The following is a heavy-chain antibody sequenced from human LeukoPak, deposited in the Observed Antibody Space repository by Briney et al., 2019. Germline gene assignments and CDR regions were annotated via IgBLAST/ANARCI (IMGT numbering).Heavy chain of an antibody. CDR3: ARGTPAVAGIDY. D-gene: IGHD6-19*01. J-gene: IGHJ4*02. CDR2: LLYDGTDW. Sequence: PGGSLRLSCAASSFTFTTDPMHWVRQTPGKGLEWLGVLLYDGTDWYYADSVRGRFTISRDNSKKTLYLQMNSLTREDTAVYYCARGTPAVAGIDYWGLGTLVTVSS. CDR1: SFTFTTDP. V-gene: IGHV3-30*04.